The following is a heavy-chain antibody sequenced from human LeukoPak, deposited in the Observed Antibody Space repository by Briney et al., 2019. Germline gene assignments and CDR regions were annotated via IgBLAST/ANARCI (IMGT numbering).Heavy chain of an antibody. J-gene: IGHJ4*02. D-gene: IGHD5-18*01. Sequence: PSETLSLTCTVSGGSISSYYWSWIRQPPGKGLEWIGYIYYSGSTNYNPSLKSRVTISVDTSKNQFSLKLSSVTAADTAVYYCARAAMATGVFDYWGQGTLVTVSS. CDR3: ARAAMATGVFDY. V-gene: IGHV4-59*08. CDR1: GGSISSYY. CDR2: IYYSGST.